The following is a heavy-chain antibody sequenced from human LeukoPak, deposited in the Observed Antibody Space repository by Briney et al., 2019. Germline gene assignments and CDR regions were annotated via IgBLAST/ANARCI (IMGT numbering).Heavy chain of an antibody. CDR1: GFTFSSYG. Sequence: GGSLRLSCAASGFTFSSYGMHWVRQAPGKGLEWVSGISGSAGSTVYADSVKGRFTISRDNFKNTLYLQMNSLRAEDTAVYYCAREGPFIAARSPGFDPWGQGTLVTVSS. CDR2: ISGSAGST. D-gene: IGHD6-6*01. J-gene: IGHJ5*02. V-gene: IGHV3-23*01. CDR3: AREGPFIAARSPGFDP.